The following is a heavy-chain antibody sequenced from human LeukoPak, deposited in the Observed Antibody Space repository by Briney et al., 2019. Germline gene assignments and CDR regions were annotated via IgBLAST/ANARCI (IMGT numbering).Heavy chain of an antibody. J-gene: IGHJ3*01. D-gene: IGHD3-22*01. Sequence: GGSLSLSCAASGFSFKSYSMTWVRQAPGKGLDWVSIISSAGGSTYYSESVKDRFTVSRDNSKNTLYLQMYSLRAEDTALYFCAKGNFYHHDPTGYLEEDALDVWGQGTMVSVSP. CDR2: ISSAGGST. CDR3: AKGNFYHHDPTGYLEEDALDV. V-gene: IGHV3-23*01. CDR1: GFSFKSYS.